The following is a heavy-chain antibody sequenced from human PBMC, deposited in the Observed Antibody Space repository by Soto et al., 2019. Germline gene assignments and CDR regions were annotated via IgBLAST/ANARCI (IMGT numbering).Heavy chain of an antibody. J-gene: IGHJ4*02. V-gene: IGHV4-59*01. CDR1: GGSISSYY. Sequence: SETLSLTCTVSGGSISSYYWSWIRKPPGKGLELIGYIYYIGSTNYNPSPRSRVTISVDSSKNQFSLKLSSVTAADTAMYFCARLFSNFWPYFDDWGQGTPVTVSS. D-gene: IGHD1-7*01. CDR2: IYYIGST. CDR3: ARLFSNFWPYFDD.